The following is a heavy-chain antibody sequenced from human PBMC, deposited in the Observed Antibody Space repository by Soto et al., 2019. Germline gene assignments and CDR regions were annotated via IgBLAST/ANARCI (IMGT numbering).Heavy chain of an antibody. CDR3: ARVPTGRYGVWNY. CDR2: INTDGSTT. V-gene: IGHV3-74*01. J-gene: IGHJ4*02. Sequence: EVQLVESGGGLVQPGGSLRLSCAASGFTFSSYWMHWVRQAPGKGLVWVSRINTDGSTTTYADSVKGRFTISRDNAKKTLQLQMDSLRYEYTAVYYCARVPTGRYGVWNYWGQGTLVTVSS. D-gene: IGHD4-17*01. CDR1: GFTFSSYW.